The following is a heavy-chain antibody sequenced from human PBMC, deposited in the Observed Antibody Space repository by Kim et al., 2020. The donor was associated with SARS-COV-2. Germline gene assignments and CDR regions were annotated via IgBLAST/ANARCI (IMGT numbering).Heavy chain of an antibody. CDR2: INHSGST. V-gene: IGHV4-34*01. CDR1: GGSFSGYY. Sequence: SETLSLTCAVYGGSFSGYYWSWIRQPPGKGLEWIGEINHSGSTNYNPSLKSRVTISVDTSKNQFSLKLSSVTAADTAVYYCAGRIAAAGPADYWGQGTLVTVSS. CDR3: AGRIAAAGPADY. J-gene: IGHJ4*02. D-gene: IGHD6-13*01.